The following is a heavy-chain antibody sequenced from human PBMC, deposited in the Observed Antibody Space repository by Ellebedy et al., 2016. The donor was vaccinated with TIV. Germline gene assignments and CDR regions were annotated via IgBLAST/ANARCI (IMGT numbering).Heavy chain of an antibody. Sequence: GESLKISCAVSGFTFSSYEMNWVRQAPGKGLEWVSYISGSASVTAYADTVKGRFTISRDNARTSLYLQMNSLRVDDTAMYDCARSYGARTSGPWGQGTLVTVSS. D-gene: IGHD4/OR15-4a*01. CDR3: ARSYGARTSGP. J-gene: IGHJ5*02. CDR2: ISGSASVT. CDR1: GFTFSSYE. V-gene: IGHV3-48*03.